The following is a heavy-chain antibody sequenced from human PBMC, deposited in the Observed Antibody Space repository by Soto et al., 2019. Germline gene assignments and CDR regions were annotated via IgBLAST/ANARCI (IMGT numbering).Heavy chain of an antibody. CDR1: GGSITNYY. D-gene: IGHD3-10*01. J-gene: IGHJ6*02. CDR2: IQYNGYS. Sequence: QVQLQESGPGLVKPSETLSLTCTVSGGSITNYYCSWFRQPPGKGLEWIGYIQYNGYSAYNLSLRGXVXXSMDTSKTHFSLMLESVTATDTAVYYCARHGFGSLHGLVDVWGQGTTVIVSS. CDR3: ARHGFGSLHGLVDV. V-gene: IGHV4-59*08.